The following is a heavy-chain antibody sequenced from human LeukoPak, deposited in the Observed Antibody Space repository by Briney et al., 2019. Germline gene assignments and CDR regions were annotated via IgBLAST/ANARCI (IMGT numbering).Heavy chain of an antibody. CDR1: GFTFRNYW. J-gene: IGHJ3*02. CDR2: IKQDGSEK. Sequence: PGGSLRLSCAASGFTFRNYWMSWVRQAPGKGLEWVANIKQDGSEKYYVDSVKGRFTISRDNAKKSLYLQMNSLRVEDTAVYYCAGGDVFNIWGQGTMVTVSS. CDR3: AGGDVFNI. V-gene: IGHV3-7*01.